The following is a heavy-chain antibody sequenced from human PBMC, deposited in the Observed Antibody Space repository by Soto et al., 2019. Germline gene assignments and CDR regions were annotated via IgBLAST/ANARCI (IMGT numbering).Heavy chain of an antibody. J-gene: IGHJ4*02. CDR3: AREFRGYSGYDSGPSFDY. V-gene: IGHV1-18*01. CDR2: ISAYNGNT. Sequence: GASVKVSCKASGYTFTSYGISWVRQAPGQGLEWMGWISAYNGNTNYAQKLQGRVTMTTDTSTSTAYMELRSLRSDDTAVYYCAREFRGYSGYDSGPSFDYWGQGTLVTAPQ. CDR1: GYTFTSYG. D-gene: IGHD5-12*01.